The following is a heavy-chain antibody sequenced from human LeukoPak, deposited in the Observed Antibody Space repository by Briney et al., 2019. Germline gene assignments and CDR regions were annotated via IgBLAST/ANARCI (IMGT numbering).Heavy chain of an antibody. CDR3: ASPSGASTW. V-gene: IGHV4-4*02. J-gene: IGHJ4*02. CDR2: ISHSGST. Sequence: SETLSLTCAVYGASISSGPWWSWVRQPPGKGLEWIGDISHSGSTNCNPSLKSRVTISIDESTNQFSLKLTSVTAADTAVYYCASPSGASTWWGQGTLVTVSS. D-gene: IGHD2-15*01. CDR1: GASISSGPW.